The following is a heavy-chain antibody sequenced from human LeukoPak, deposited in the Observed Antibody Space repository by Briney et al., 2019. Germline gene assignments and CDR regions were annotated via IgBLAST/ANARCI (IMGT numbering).Heavy chain of an antibody. D-gene: IGHD6-13*01. CDR1: GLTVGNNY. Sequence: GGSLRLSCTASGLTVGNNYMNWVRQTPGKGLEWVSLIYSDGSTHYSDSVKGRFTISRDSSKNTLYLQMSSLRAEDTAIYYCARDTPGIAASVNGGWGQGTLVTVSS. CDR3: ARDTPGIAASVNGG. J-gene: IGHJ4*02. CDR2: IYSDGST. V-gene: IGHV3-53*01.